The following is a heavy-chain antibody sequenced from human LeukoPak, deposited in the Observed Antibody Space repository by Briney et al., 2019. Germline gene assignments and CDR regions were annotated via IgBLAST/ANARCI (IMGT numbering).Heavy chain of an antibody. D-gene: IGHD1-1*01. CDR2: TSAHNDDT. V-gene: IGHV1-18*01. CDR3: ARDWDSRNDYFDP. J-gene: IGHJ4*02. CDR1: GYTFTSYG. Sequence: GASVKVSCKASGYTFTSYGISWVRQAPGQGLEWMGWTSAHNDDTNYAETLQGRLTMTTDISTSTAYMELTSLRSDDTAVYYCARDWDSRNDYFDPWGQGTLVFVSS.